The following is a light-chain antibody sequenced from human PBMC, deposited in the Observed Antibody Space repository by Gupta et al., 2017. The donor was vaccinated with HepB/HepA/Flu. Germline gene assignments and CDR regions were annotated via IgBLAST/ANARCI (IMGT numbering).Light chain of an antibody. V-gene: IGLV6-57*02. J-gene: IGLJ2*01. Sequence: NSILTQPHSVSESPGKTVTISCTGSSGNIGSKFVHWLLQGPGRAPTTVIHEDDQRPSGGTERFSGSIDRSSNSASLTISGLKTEDEADYYCQSYDNTNEFVVFGGGTKLTVL. CDR2: EDD. CDR1: SGNIGSKF. CDR3: QSYDNTNEFVV.